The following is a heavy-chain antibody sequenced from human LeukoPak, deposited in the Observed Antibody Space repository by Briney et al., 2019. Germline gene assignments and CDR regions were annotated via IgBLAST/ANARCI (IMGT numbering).Heavy chain of an antibody. Sequence: SETLSLTCTVSGGSISSYYWSWIRQPAGKGLEWIGRIYTSGSTNYNPSLKSRVTMSVDTSKNQFSLKLSSVTAADTAVYYCARVGGGSSSKYYYYGMDVWGQGTTVTVSS. V-gene: IGHV4-4*07. D-gene: IGHD2-15*01. J-gene: IGHJ6*02. CDR2: IYTSGST. CDR1: GGSISSYY. CDR3: ARVGGGSSSKYYYYGMDV.